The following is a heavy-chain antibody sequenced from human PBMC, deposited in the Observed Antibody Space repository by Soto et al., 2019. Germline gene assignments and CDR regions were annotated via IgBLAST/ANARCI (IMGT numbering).Heavy chain of an antibody. CDR2: ISGSGGST. D-gene: IGHD6-13*01. CDR1: GFTFSSYA. Sequence: GGSLRLSCAASGFTFSSYAMSWVRQAPGKGLEWVSAISGSGGSTYYADSVKGRFTISRDNSKNTLYLQMNSLRAEDTAVYYCAKDPGYSSSWYGAFDIWGQGTMVTVSS. V-gene: IGHV3-23*01. J-gene: IGHJ3*02. CDR3: AKDPGYSSSWYGAFDI.